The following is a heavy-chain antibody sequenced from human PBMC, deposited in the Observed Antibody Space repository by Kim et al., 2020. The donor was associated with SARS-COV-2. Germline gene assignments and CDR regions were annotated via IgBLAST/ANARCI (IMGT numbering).Heavy chain of an antibody. CDR2: IIPIFGTV. CDR3: ASSGHYCSSTSCSHYYYYGMDV. V-gene: IGHV1-69*13. J-gene: IGHJ6*02. CDR1: GGTFSSYA. D-gene: IGHD2-2*01. Sequence: SVKVSCKASGGTFSSYAISWVRQAPGQGLEWMGGIIPIFGTVNYAQKFQGRVTITADESTSTAYMELSSLRSEDTAVYYCASSGHYCSSTSCSHYYYYGMDVWGQGTTVNVSS.